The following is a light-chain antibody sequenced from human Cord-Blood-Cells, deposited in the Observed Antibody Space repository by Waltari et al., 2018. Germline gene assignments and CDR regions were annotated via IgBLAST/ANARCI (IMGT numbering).Light chain of an antibody. J-gene: IGLJ2*01. CDR2: GKN. Sequence: SSELTQDPAVSVALGQTVRITCQGDSLRSYYASWYQQKPGQAPVLVIYGKNNRPSGIPDRFSGSSSGNTASWTITGAQAEDVADYYCNSRDSSGNHLVFGGGTKLTVL. CDR3: NSRDSSGNHLV. V-gene: IGLV3-19*01. CDR1: SLRSYY.